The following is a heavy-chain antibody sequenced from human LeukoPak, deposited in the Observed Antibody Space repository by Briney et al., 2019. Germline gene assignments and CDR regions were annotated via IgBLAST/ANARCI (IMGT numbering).Heavy chain of an antibody. CDR1: GYTFTGYY. CDR3: ERGYYYDSSGYYHFDY. CDR2: INPSGGST. V-gene: IGHV1-46*01. J-gene: IGHJ4*02. D-gene: IGHD3-22*01. Sequence: ASVKVSCKASGYTFTGYYMHWVRQAPGQGLEWMGIINPSGGSTSYAQKFQGRVTMTRDTSTSTVYMELSSLRSEDTAVYYCERGYYYDSSGYYHFDYWGQGTLVTVSS.